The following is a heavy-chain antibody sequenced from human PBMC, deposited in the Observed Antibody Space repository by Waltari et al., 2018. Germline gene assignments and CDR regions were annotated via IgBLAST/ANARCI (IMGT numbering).Heavy chain of an antibody. CDR2: TTDSERT. CDR1: GGSFRGYY. V-gene: IGHV4-34*02. Sequence: QVQLQQWGAGLLKPSETLSLTCAVYGGSFRGYYWSWIRQPPGKGLESIGKTTDSERTKYNPSLKSRIRISVDTSKNQFSLTVFSVTAADAAVYYCARGDGTGKYGYWGQGTRVTVSS. D-gene: IGHD1-1*01. J-gene: IGHJ4*02. CDR3: ARGDGTGKYGY.